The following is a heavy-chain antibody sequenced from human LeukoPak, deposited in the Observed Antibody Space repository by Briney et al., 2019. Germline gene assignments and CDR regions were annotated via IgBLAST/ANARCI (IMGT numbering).Heavy chain of an antibody. CDR3: AKGRGIVVVVAATPPD. V-gene: IGHV3-23*01. Sequence: GGSLRLSCAASGFIFSSYAMSWVRHAPGKGLEGVSAISGSGGSTYYADSVKGRFTISRDNSKNTLYLQMNSLRAEDTAVYYCAKGRGIVVVVAATPPDWGQGTLVTVSS. CDR1: GFIFSSYA. D-gene: IGHD2-15*01. CDR2: ISGSGGST. J-gene: IGHJ4*02.